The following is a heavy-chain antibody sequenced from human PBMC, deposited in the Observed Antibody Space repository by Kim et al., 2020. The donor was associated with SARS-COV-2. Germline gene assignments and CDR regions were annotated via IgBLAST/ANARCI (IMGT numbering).Heavy chain of an antibody. CDR1: GFTFSGFG. J-gene: IGHJ4*02. CDR3: AKEVHVDTAM. Sequence: GGSLRLSCAASGFTFSGFGMHWIRQAPGKGLEWVAVISYDGSYKDYAASVEGRFTISRDNSKNTLYLQLNSLRVEDTAVYYCAKEVHVDTAMWGQEPWSPSPQ. V-gene: IGHV3-30*18. CDR2: ISYDGSYK. D-gene: IGHD5-18*01.